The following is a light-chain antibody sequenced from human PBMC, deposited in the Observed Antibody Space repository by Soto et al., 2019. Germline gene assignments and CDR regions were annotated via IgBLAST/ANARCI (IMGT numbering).Light chain of an antibody. CDR3: ASFRSGTILV. CDR1: SSDIGNYDF. V-gene: IGLV2-14*01. Sequence: QSVLTQPASVSGSPGQSITISCTGTSSDIGNYDFVSWYQQVPGTAPKAMIYEVSSRPSGVSNRFSGSKSGNTASLTISGLLEDDEADYFCASFRSGTILVFGSGTKVTVL. CDR2: EVS. J-gene: IGLJ1*01.